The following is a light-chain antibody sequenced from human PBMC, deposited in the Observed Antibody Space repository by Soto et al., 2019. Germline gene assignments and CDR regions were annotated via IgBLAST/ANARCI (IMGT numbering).Light chain of an antibody. J-gene: IGKJ5*01. V-gene: IGKV1-39*01. CDR1: QSIEMH. CDR2: AAS. Sequence: IQMTRSPCSLPETDRAGVTITLGASQSIEMHLNWYQQKPGKAPKFLIHAASSLQSGVPSRFSGSGSGTDFTLIINSLQPEDFATYYCQQSYSVPITFGQGTRLEIK. CDR3: QQSYSVPIT.